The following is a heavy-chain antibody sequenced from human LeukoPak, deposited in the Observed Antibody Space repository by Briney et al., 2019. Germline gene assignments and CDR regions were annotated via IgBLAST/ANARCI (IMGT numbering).Heavy chain of an antibody. Sequence: GGSLRLSCAASGFTFSSYAMSWVRQAPGKGLEWVSAISGSGSSTYYADSVKGRFTISRDNSKNTLYLQVNSLRAEDTAVYYCAKSKAAAGRLNWFDPWGQGTLVTVSS. J-gene: IGHJ5*02. CDR1: GFTFSSYA. CDR3: AKSKAAAGRLNWFDP. D-gene: IGHD6-13*01. CDR2: ISGSGSST. V-gene: IGHV3-23*01.